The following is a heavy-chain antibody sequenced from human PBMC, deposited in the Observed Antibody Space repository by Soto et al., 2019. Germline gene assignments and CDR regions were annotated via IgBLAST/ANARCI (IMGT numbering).Heavy chain of an antibody. V-gene: IGHV1-69*13. CDR2: IIPIFGTA. Sequence: SVEFSCKASGGSFSSYAISWVRQAPGQGLEWMGGIIPIFGTANYAQKFQGRVTITADESTSTAYMELSSLRSEDTAVYYCARDSGEYCSSTSCYTASDYWGQGTLVTVSS. D-gene: IGHD2-2*02. CDR3: ARDSGEYCSSTSCYTASDY. J-gene: IGHJ4*02. CDR1: GGSFSSYA.